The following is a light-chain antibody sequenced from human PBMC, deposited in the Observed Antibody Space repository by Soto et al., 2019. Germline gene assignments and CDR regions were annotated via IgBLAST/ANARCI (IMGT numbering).Light chain of an antibody. Sequence: DIVMTQTPLSLSVTPGQPASIFCKSAQSLLHGDGKTYLNWYLQKPGQPPQLLIYEVANRFSGVPERFSGRGSGTDYTLEISRVEAEDVGVYYCMQSRELPITLGGGTKVELK. J-gene: IGKJ4*01. V-gene: IGKV2D-29*01. CDR3: MQSRELPIT. CDR2: EVA. CDR1: QSLLHGDGKTY.